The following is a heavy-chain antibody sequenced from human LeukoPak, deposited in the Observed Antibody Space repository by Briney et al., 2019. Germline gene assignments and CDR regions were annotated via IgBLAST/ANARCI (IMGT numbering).Heavy chain of an antibody. J-gene: IGHJ6*03. CDR3: AKGGGYEAQYYYYYLDV. CDR2: ISSSGSTI. D-gene: IGHD5-12*01. CDR1: GFTFSSYE. Sequence: RGSLRLSCAASGFTFSSYEMNWVRQAPGKGLEWVSYISSSGSTIYYADSVKGRFTTSRDNAKDSLYLQMNSLRAEDTAVYYCAKGGGYEAQYYYYYLDVWGKGTTVTISS. V-gene: IGHV3-48*03.